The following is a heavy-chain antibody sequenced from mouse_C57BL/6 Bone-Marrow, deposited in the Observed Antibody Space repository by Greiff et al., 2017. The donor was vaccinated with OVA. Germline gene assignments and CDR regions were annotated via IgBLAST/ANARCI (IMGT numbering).Heavy chain of an antibody. D-gene: IGHD2-5*01. Sequence: VQLQQSGAELARPGASVKMSRKASGYTFTSYTMHWVKQRPGQGLEWIGYINPSSGYTKYNQKFKDKATLTADKSSSTAYMQLSSLTSEDSAVYYCARADPHSNHFDYWGQGTTLTVSS. CDR1: GYTFTSYT. J-gene: IGHJ2*01. CDR2: INPSSGYT. V-gene: IGHV1-4*01. CDR3: ARADPHSNHFDY.